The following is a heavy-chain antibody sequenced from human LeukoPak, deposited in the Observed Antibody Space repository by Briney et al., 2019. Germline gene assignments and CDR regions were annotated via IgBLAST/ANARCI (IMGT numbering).Heavy chain of an antibody. CDR3: ARENWVFDY. V-gene: IGHV4-38-2*02. Sequence: SETLSLTCVVSGYSISSGYHWGWIRQPPGKGLEWIGSVYRSGTTYYDPSFKSRVTISVDTSKNQISLKVRSVTAADTAMYYCARENWVFDYWGQEILVTVSS. CDR2: VYRSGTT. CDR1: GYSISSGYH. J-gene: IGHJ4*02. D-gene: IGHD7-27*01.